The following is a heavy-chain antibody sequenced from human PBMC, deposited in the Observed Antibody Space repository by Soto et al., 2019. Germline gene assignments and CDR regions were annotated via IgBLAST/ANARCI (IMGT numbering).Heavy chain of an antibody. D-gene: IGHD2-15*01. CDR3: ARGYCSGSTCYLYYFAY. CDR1: GAPINNYN. CDR2: FSYIGST. Sequence: QVQLRDSGPGLVGPPETLSPTCTASGAPINNYNWNGIGRPPGKELEWIGYFSYIGSTNNNPSLKSRVTISVDTSKSQFSLKLSSVTAADTAVYYCARGYCSGSTCYLYYFAYWGQRTLVTVSS. V-gene: IGHV4-59*01. J-gene: IGHJ4*02.